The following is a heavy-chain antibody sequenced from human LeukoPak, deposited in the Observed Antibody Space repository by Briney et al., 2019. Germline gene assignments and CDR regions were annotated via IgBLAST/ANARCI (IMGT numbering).Heavy chain of an antibody. CDR3: ARGGYGHNMDV. V-gene: IGHV3-74*01. D-gene: IGHD3-10*01. J-gene: IGHJ6*03. CDR2: IKNAGIDT. CDR1: GFMFSNYY. Sequence: GGSLRLSCVGSGFMFSNYYMYWVRQAPGKGLVWVSRIKNAGIDTIYADSVKGRFTVSRDNAKNTVHLQMSSLRAEDTAVYYCARGGYGHNMDVWGEGTTVTVSS.